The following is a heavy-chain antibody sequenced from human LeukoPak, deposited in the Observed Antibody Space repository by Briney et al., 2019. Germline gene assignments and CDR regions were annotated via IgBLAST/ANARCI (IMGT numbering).Heavy chain of an antibody. Sequence: GGSLRLSCAASGFTFSSYWMSWVRQAPGKGLEWVAFIRYDGSNKYYADSVKGRFTISRDSSKNTLYLQMSSLRAEDTAVYYCAKDGWQQLAHFYYYYMDVWGKGTTVTVSS. CDR2: IRYDGSNK. CDR1: GFTFSSYW. V-gene: IGHV3-30*02. CDR3: AKDGWQQLAHFYYYYMDV. J-gene: IGHJ6*03. D-gene: IGHD6-13*01.